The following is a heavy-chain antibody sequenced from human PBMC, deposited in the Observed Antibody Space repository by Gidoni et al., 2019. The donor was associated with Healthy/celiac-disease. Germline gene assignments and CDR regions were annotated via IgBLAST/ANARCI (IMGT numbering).Heavy chain of an antibody. CDR2: INHSGST. D-gene: IGHD3-3*01. Sequence: QVQLQQWGAGLLKPSETLSLTCAVYGGSFSGYYWSWVRQPPGKGLEWIGEINHSGSTNYNPSLKSRVTISVDTSKNQFSLKLSSVTAADTAVYYCARARPYYDFWSGYRNLQKFDYWGQGTLVTVSS. CDR3: ARARPYYDFWSGYRNLQKFDY. J-gene: IGHJ4*02. CDR1: GGSFSGYY. V-gene: IGHV4-34*01.